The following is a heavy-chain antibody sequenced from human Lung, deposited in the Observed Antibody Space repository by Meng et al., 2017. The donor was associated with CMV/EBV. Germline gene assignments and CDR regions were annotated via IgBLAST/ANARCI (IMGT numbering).Heavy chain of an antibody. Sequence: YSWPCFRQRPGKGLEWIEYIYYGGGTNYNPSLQSRVTISVDTSKNQFSLKLSSVTAADTAMYYCARSVGCSSTYCYTYTSSWYPDYWGQGTLVTVSS. D-gene: IGHD6-13*01. CDR3: ARSVGCSSTYCYTYTSSWYPDY. CDR2: IYYGGGT. J-gene: IGHJ4*02. CDR1: YS. V-gene: IGHV4-31*02.